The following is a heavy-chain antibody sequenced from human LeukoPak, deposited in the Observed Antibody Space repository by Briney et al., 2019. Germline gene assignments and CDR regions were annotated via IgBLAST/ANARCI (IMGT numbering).Heavy chain of an antibody. V-gene: IGHV4-59*01. Sequence: SETLSLTCTVSGGSISGYYWSWIRQPPGKGLEWIGNIYYSGSTNYNPSLKSRVTISVDTSKSQFSLKLTSVTAADTAVYYCARKEWVPYYFDYWAQGTLVTVSS. CDR1: GGSISGYY. CDR3: ARKEWVPYYFDY. D-gene: IGHD3-3*01. CDR2: IYYSGST. J-gene: IGHJ4*02.